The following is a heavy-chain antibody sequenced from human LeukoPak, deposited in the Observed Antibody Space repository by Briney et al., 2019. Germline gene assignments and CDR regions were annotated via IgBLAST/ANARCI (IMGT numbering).Heavy chain of an antibody. Sequence: GGSLRLSCAASRFTFSSFSMHCLRQAPGEGVEWFSSISNSNSYIYYADSVKGRFTISGDNAKNSLYLQMNSQRDGHRRVLLCARSSVYYYGMDVWGQGTTVTVP. CDR1: RFTFSSFS. J-gene: IGHJ6*01. CDR3: ARSSVYYYGMDV. CDR2: ISNSNSYI. V-gene: IGHV3-21*01.